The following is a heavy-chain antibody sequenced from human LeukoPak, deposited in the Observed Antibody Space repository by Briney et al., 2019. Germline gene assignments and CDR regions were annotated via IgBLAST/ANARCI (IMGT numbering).Heavy chain of an antibody. D-gene: IGHD3-22*01. V-gene: IGHV1-69*13. CDR2: IIPIFGTA. CDR1: GGTFSSYA. Sequence: LVKVSCKASGGTFSSYAISWVRQAPGQGFEWMGGIIPIFGTANYAQKFQGRVTITADESTSTAYMELSSLRSEDTAVYYCASPSNMYYYDSSGYYFDYWGQGTLVTVSS. J-gene: IGHJ4*02. CDR3: ASPSNMYYYDSSGYYFDY.